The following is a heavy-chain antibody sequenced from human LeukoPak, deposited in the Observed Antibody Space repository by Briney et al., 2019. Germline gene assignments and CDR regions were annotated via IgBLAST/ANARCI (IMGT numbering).Heavy chain of an antibody. D-gene: IGHD1-26*01. Sequence: SGASLRLSCAASGFTFEDYGMSWVRQAPGKGLEWVSGINWNGGSTGYADSVKGRFTISRDNAKNSLYLQMNSLRAEDTALYYCARGCKWELLPASAIDYWGPGTLVTVSS. CDR2: INWNGGST. J-gene: IGHJ4*02. CDR1: GFTFEDYG. CDR3: ARGCKWELLPASAIDY. V-gene: IGHV3-20*04.